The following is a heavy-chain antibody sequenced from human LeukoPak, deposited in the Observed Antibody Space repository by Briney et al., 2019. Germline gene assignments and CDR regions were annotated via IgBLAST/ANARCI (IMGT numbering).Heavy chain of an antibody. J-gene: IGHJ4*02. D-gene: IGHD6-13*01. CDR1: GFTFSSYW. V-gene: IGHV3-7*03. CDR3: ARDRVKGAAAGSNY. CDR2: IKQDGSEK. Sequence: GGSLRLSCAASGFTFSSYWMSWVRQAPGKGLEGVANIKQDGSEKYYVDSVKGRFTITTDNAKNSLYLQMNSLRAEDTAVYYCARDRVKGAAAGSNYWGQGTLVTVSS.